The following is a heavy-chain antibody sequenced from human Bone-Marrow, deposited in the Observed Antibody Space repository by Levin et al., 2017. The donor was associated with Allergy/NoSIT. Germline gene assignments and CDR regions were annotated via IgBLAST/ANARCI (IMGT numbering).Heavy chain of an antibody. CDR3: ARDRYSSSPGDFYFYGMGV. V-gene: IGHV1-69*13. CDR2: IFGTA. CDR1: GDTFSNYA. Sequence: WASVKVSCKTSGDTFSNYAFSWVRLAPGQGLEWMGGIFGTAKYAQKFQGRLTITADEVTRTAYMELTSLTSDDTAFYYCARDRYSSSPGDFYFYGMGVWGQGTPVTVSS. D-gene: IGHD6-13*01. J-gene: IGHJ6*02.